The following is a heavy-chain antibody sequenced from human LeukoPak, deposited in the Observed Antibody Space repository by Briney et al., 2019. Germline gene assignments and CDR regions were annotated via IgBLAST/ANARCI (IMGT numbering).Heavy chain of an antibody. J-gene: IGHJ3*01. CDR2: IDTDGRST. V-gene: IGHV3-74*01. CDR3: ARDRNYYDGTTYYDVFDV. Sequence: PGGSLRLSCAASGFTFSSYWMHWVRQAPGKGLVWVSRIDTDGRSTSYPDSVKGRFTVSRDNAKNTLYLQMNSLRAQDTAVYYCARDRNYYDGTTYYDVFDVWGQGTLVTVSS. CDR1: GFTFSSYW. D-gene: IGHD3-22*01.